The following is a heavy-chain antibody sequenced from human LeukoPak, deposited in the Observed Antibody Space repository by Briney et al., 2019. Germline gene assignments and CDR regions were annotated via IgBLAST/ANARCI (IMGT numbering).Heavy chain of an antibody. CDR3: PKASIAARVRFDR. V-gene: IGHV3-23*01. CDR2: VGRSDVDT. CDR1: GFTFSSYA. J-gene: IGHJ5*02. Sequence: AGSLRLSRVASGFTFSSYAGSWFRQAAGKGREWVSTVGRSDVDTYYAHSVKGRFTISRDNPKNTLSLQMNSLRAEDTAVYYCPKASIAARVRFDRWGQGTLVTVSS. D-gene: IGHD6-6*01.